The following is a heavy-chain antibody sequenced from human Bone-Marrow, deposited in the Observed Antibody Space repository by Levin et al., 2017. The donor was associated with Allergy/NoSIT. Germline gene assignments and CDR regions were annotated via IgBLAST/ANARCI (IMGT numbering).Heavy chain of an antibody. J-gene: IGHJ6*02. CDR1: GDSISGYY. CDR2: RSFGGGI. D-gene: IGHD2-21*02. V-gene: IGHV4-59*01. CDR3: ARAYCGGDCYMRDYFYYGVDV. Sequence: GSLRLSCAVSGDSISGYYWTWIRQPPGKEREGIGYRSFGGGIIFSPSLRVRVPMSVDGSKNEVSLKLSSVTVADPAVYYCARAYCGGDCYMRDYFYYGVDVWGPGTTVTVSS.